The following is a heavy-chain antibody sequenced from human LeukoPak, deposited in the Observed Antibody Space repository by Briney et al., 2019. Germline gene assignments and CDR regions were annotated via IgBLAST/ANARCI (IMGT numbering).Heavy chain of an antibody. CDR3: ATLNWETSTRI. CDR2: IKQDGSEK. CDR1: GFTFSSYW. J-gene: IGHJ3*02. D-gene: IGHD2-2*01. Sequence: GGSLRLSCAASGFTFSSYWMSWVRQAPGKGLEWVANIKQDGSEKYYADSVKGRFTISRDNSKNTLYLQMNSLRAEDTAVYYCATLNWETSTRIWGQGTMVTVSS. V-gene: IGHV3-7*05.